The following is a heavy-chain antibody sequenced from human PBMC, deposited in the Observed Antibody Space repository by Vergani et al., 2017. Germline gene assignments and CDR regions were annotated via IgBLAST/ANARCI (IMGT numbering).Heavy chain of an antibody. V-gene: IGHV2-26*01. D-gene: IGHD6-19*01. CDR3: ARILVRRTVAGFLSWFDP. CDR1: GFSLSNARMG. Sequence: QVTLKESGPVLVKPTETLTLTCTVSGFSLSNARMGVSWIRQPPGKALEWLAHIFSNDEKSYSTSLKSRLTISKDTSKSQVVLTMTNMDPVDTATYYCARILVRRTVAGFLSWFDPWGQGTLVTVSS. CDR2: IFSNDEK. J-gene: IGHJ5*02.